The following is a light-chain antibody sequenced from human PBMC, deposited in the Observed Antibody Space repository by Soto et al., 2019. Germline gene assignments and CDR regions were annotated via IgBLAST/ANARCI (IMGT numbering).Light chain of an antibody. J-gene: IGKJ3*01. CDR1: QGISSY. Sequence: VIWMTQSPSLLSASTGDGVTISCRLSQGISSYLAWYQQKPGKAPKHLIYGASTLQSGVPSRFTGSGSETSFTLTISSLQPEDFGTYYCQQTYNTPVTFGPGTKVDI. CDR2: GAS. CDR3: QQTYNTPVT. V-gene: IGKV1D-8*03.